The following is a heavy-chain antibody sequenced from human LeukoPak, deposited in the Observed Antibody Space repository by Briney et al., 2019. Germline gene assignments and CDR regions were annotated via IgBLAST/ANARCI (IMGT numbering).Heavy chain of an antibody. CDR1: GFSFSSYS. CDR2: MTRSSAI. CDR3: AKAGSHSYFDY. J-gene: IGHJ4*02. V-gene: IGHV3-23*01. D-gene: IGHD1-26*01. Sequence: GGSLRLSCAASGFSFSSYSMNWVRQAPGKGLEWVATMTRSSAIYYADSVKGRFTISRDNSKNTLYLQMNSLRAEDTAVYFCAKAGSHSYFDYWGQGTLVTVSA.